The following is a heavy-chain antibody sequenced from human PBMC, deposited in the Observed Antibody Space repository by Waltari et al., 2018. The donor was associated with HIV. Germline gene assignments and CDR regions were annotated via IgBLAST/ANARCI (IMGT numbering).Heavy chain of an antibody. V-gene: IGHV3-23*01. CDR1: GFTFSSYA. D-gene: IGHD3-22*01. J-gene: IGHJ4*02. CDR2: ISNGGCST. Sequence: EVQLLESGGGLVQPGGSLRLSCAASGFTFSSYAMSWVRQAPGKGLEWVSAISNGGCSTYYADSVKGRFSISRDNSKNTLYLQMNSLRDEDTAVYYCAKDLSSISMIIPRSYFDYWGQGTLVTVSS. CDR3: AKDLSSISMIIPRSYFDY.